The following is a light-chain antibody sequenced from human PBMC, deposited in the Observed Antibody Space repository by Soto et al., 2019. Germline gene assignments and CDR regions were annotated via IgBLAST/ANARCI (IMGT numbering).Light chain of an antibody. V-gene: IGLV1-40*01. Sequence: QSVLMQPPSVSGAPGQRVTISCTGTASSIAARYDVHWYQQIPGKAPKLLIYGNNNRPSGVPDRFSASKSGISASLAITGLQADDEADYYCQSYDNSLNEWVFGGGTKVTVL. CDR3: QSYDNSLNEWV. CDR1: ASSIAARYD. CDR2: GNN. J-gene: IGLJ3*02.